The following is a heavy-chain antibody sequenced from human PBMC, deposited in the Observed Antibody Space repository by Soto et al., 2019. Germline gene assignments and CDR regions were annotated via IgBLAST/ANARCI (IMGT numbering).Heavy chain of an antibody. V-gene: IGHV3-30-3*01. CDR3: ASETERESGSFDY. CDR2: ISYDGSNK. CDR1: GFTFSSYA. Sequence: GGSLRLSCAASGFTFSSYAMHWVRQAPGKGLEWVAVISYDGSNKYYADSVKGRFTISRDNSKNTLYLQMNSLRAEDTAVYYCASETERESGSFDYWGQGTLVTVSS. D-gene: IGHD3-10*01. J-gene: IGHJ4*02.